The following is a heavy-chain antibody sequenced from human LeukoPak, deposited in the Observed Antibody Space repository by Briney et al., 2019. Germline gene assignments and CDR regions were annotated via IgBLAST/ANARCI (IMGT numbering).Heavy chain of an antibody. D-gene: IGHD3-16*01. CDR2: IYSAGNT. CDR3: AREGVWDGFDI. Sequence: GESLRLSCAASGLTVNSNYINWVRQAPGKGLEWVSVIYSAGNTDYADSVKGRFTISRDNSKNTVYLQMNSLRAEDTAVYYCAREGVWDGFDIWGQGTMVTVSS. V-gene: IGHV3-53*01. CDR1: GLTVNSNY. J-gene: IGHJ3*02.